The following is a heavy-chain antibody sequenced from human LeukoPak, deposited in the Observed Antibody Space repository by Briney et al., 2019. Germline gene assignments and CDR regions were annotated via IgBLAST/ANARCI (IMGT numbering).Heavy chain of an antibody. CDR3: AGTEWELLPSY. CDR2: ISSSGSTK. CDR1: GFTFSDYY. V-gene: IGHV3-11*01. J-gene: IGHJ4*02. D-gene: IGHD1-26*01. Sequence: PGGSLRLSCAASGFTFSDYYMSWIRQAPGKGLEWISYISSSGSTKYYADSVKGRFTISRDNAKNSLYLQMNSLRAEDTAVYYCAGTEWELLPSYWGQGTLVTVSS.